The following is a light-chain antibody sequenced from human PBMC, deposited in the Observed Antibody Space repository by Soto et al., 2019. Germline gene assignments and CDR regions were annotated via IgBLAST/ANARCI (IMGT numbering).Light chain of an antibody. CDR3: QQYNSYPWT. CDR1: QDIGNW. CDR2: SAS. J-gene: IGKJ1*01. V-gene: IGKV1D-16*01. Sequence: DIQVTQSPPSIAASVGDRVTITCRASQDIGNWMTWYQQKPGKAPKLLIYSASTLVRGVPSRFSGSGSGTEFTLTISGLQPEDSLTYCQQYNSYPWTFGQGTKVDIK.